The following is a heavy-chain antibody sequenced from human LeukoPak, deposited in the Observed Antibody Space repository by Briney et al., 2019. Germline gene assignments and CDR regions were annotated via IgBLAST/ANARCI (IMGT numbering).Heavy chain of an antibody. V-gene: IGHV4-4*07. CDR3: ARATVGHWYFDY. J-gene: IGHJ4*02. CDR2: IYTSGST. Sequence: SETLSLTCTVSGGTISSYYWSWIGQPAGKGLEWIGRIYTSGSTNYNPSLKSRVTMSVDTSKTQFSLKLSSVTAADTAVYYCARATVGHWYFDYWGQGTLVTVSS. D-gene: IGHD4-23*01. CDR1: GGTISSYY.